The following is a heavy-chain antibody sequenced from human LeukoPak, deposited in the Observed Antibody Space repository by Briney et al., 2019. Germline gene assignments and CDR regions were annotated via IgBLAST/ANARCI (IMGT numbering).Heavy chain of an antibody. J-gene: IGHJ5*02. CDR3: ARVRS. CDR1: GITFSNSW. Sequence: GGSLRLSCTTSGITFSNSWMSWVRQAPGKGLEWVATIRPNGSEGYYADSVRGRFTISRDNSKNSFYLQMSSLRAEDTGVYYCARVRSWGQGTLVTVSS. V-gene: IGHV3-7*04. CDR2: IRPNGSEG.